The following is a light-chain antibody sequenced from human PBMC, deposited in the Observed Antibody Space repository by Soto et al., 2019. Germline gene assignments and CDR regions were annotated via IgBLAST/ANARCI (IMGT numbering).Light chain of an antibody. V-gene: IGKV3-15*01. J-gene: IGKJ1*01. CDR3: QQYNNWPRT. Sequence: EIAMTQSPATLSVSPGERVTLSCKASQNVSSNLAWYHQKPGQAPRLLIYGASARATGIPARFSGSGSGTEFTLTISSLQSEDFAVYYCQQYNNWPRTFGQGTKVEI. CDR2: GAS. CDR1: QNVSSN.